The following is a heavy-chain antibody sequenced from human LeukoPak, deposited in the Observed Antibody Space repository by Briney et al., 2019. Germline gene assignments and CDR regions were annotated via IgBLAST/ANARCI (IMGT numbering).Heavy chain of an antibody. V-gene: IGHV1-46*01. CDR1: GYTFTSYG. D-gene: IGHD3-22*01. CDR3: ARGGGSPGDSYDSNGYTFN. CDR2: INPSGGST. Sequence: ASVKVSCKASGYTFTSYGISWVRQAPGQGLEWMGIINPSGGSTSYAQKFQGRVTMTRDTSTSTVYMELSSLRSEDTAVYYCARGGGSPGDSYDSNGYTFNWGQGTLVTVSS. J-gene: IGHJ4*02.